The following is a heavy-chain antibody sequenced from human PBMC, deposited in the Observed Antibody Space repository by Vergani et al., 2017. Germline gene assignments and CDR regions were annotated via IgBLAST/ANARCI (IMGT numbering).Heavy chain of an antibody. Sequence: QITLKEPGPTLLKPTQTLTLTSTFPGFPSSTSGAGVGWTRKPPGRALGWLALIFCNDDKRYSPSLKSRLTTTKDTSKNQVVLTMTNMDPVDTPTYYCAHTLTYDYIWGSYRDPYFDYWGQGTLVTVSS. J-gene: IGHJ4*02. CDR1: GFPSSTSGAG. CDR2: IFCNDDK. D-gene: IGHD3-16*02. V-gene: IGHV2-5*01. CDR3: AHTLTYDYIWGSYRDPYFDY.